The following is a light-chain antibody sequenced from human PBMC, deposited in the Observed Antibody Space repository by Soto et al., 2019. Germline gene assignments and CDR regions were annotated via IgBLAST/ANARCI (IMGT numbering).Light chain of an antibody. CDR2: GAS. J-gene: IGKJ1*01. CDR1: QSVSSSY. Sequence: VLTQSPGTLSLCPGERDTVLCRASQSVSSSYLAWYQQKPGQAPRLLIYGASSRATGIPDRFSGSGSGTDFTLTISRLEPEDFAVYYCQQYGSSPRTFGQGTEVDIK. CDR3: QQYGSSPRT. V-gene: IGKV3-20*01.